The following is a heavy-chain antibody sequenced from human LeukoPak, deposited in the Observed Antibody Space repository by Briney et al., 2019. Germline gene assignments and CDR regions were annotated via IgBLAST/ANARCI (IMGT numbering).Heavy chain of an antibody. J-gene: IGHJ4*02. CDR1: GFTFSSYE. V-gene: IGHV3-15*01. CDR3: TTLYGSGSYY. Sequence: GGSLRLSCAASGFTFSSYEMNWVRQAPGKGLEWVGHIKSKTDGGTTDYAAPVKGRFTISRDDSKNTLYLQINSLKTEDTAVYYCTTLYGSGSYYWGQGTLVTVSS. CDR2: IKSKTDGGTT. D-gene: IGHD3-10*01.